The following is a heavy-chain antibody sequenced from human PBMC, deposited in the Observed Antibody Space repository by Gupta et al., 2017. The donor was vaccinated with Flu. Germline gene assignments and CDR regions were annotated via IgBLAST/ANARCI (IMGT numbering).Heavy chain of an antibody. V-gene: IGHV1-8*01. CDR3: ARGQGVATIPFDY. CDR2: MNPNSGNT. D-gene: IGHD5-12*01. J-gene: IGHJ4*02. Sequence: RQATGQGLEWMGWMNPNSGNTGYAQKFQGRVTMTRNTSISTAYMELSSLRSEDTAVYYCARGQGVATIPFDYWGQGTLVTVSS.